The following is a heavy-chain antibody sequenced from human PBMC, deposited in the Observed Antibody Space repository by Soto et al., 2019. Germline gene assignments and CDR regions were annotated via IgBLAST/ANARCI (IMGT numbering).Heavy chain of an antibody. CDR3: ARGETYLGV. Sequence: QVQLVQSGAEVKKPGSSVKVSCKTSRDTFNKYAFNWVRQAPRQGLEWRGWIIPIFSSRNYAEKFQGRVTSTADDSTSTAYTELRSLRFEDTAVDYGARGETYLGVWGQGTTVSVSS. D-gene: IGHD3-16*01. J-gene: IGHJ6*02. CDR1: RDTFNKYA. V-gene: IGHV1-69*01. CDR2: IIPIFSSR.